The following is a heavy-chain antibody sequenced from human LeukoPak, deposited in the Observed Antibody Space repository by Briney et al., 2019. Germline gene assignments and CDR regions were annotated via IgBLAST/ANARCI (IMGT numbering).Heavy chain of an antibody. CDR2: IYYSGST. CDR3: ARPSRGSSGWSYYMDV. D-gene: IGHD6-19*01. V-gene: IGHV4-39*01. J-gene: IGHJ6*03. CDR1: GGSISSSSYY. Sequence: SGTLSLTCTVSGGSISSSSYYWGWVRQPPGKGLEWIGSIYYSGSTYYNPSLKSRVTISVDTSKNQFSLKLSSVTAADTAVYYCARPSRGSSGWSYYMDVWGKGTTVTVSS.